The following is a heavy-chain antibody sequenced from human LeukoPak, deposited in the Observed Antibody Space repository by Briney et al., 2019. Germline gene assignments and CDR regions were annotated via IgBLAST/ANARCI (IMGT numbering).Heavy chain of an antibody. J-gene: IGHJ3*01. V-gene: IGHV4-30-4*08. D-gene: IGHD2-15*01. Sequence: SQTLSLTCTVSGVSVSSGAYYWSWIRQHPGKSLEWIGYIYYTGSTSYNPSLKSRVTISGDMSRTQFSLILTTVTAADTAVYYCARARLGGFDVWGQGTLVTVSS. CDR3: ARARLGGFDV. CDR1: GVSVSSGAYY. CDR2: IYYTGST.